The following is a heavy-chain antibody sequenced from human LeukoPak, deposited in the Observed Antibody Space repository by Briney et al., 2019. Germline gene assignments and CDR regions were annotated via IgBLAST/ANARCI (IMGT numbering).Heavy chain of an antibody. CDR1: GFTFSDHY. CDR3: ARDSAPLLSYYYGMDV. V-gene: IGHV3-7*04. D-gene: IGHD2-2*01. J-gene: IGHJ6*02. Sequence: QPGGSLRLSCAASGFTFSDHYMHWVRQAPGKGLEWVANIKEDGSEKYYVDSVKGRFTISRDNAKNSLYLQMNSLRAEDTAVYYCARDSAPLLSYYYGMDVWGQGTTVTVSS. CDR2: IKEDGSEK.